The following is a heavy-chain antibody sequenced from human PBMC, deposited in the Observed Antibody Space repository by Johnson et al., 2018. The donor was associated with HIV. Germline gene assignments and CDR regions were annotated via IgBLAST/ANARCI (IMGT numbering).Heavy chain of an antibody. CDR3: AKGPQGIATPDAFDI. CDR2: ISYDGSDK. D-gene: IGHD2-21*01. J-gene: IGHJ3*02. Sequence: QVQLVESGGGVVQPGRSLRLSCAASGFTFSSYGMHWVRQAPGKGLEWAAVISYDGSDKYYADSVKGRFTIYRDNYKNTLYLQMNSMRAEDTAVYYCAKGPQGIATPDAFDIWGQGTMVTVS. V-gene: IGHV3-30*18. CDR1: GFTFSSYG.